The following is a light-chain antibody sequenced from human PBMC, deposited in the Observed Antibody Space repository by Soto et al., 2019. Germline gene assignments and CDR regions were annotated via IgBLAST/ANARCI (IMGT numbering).Light chain of an antibody. V-gene: IGKV1-39*01. Sequence: DIQITQSPSSLSASVGDRVTITCRASQSIMSHLNWYQHKPGKAPVLLIYAASNLQSGVPSRFGGSGSGTDFTLTISSLQPEDFATYYCQQSYSTPTFGGGTKVDIK. CDR3: QQSYSTPT. CDR2: AAS. J-gene: IGKJ4*01. CDR1: QSIMSH.